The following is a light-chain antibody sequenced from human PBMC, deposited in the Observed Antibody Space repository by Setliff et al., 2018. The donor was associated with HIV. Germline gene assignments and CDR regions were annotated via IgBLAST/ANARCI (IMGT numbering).Light chain of an antibody. CDR2: EVN. J-gene: IGLJ1*01. V-gene: IGLV2-8*01. CDR3: SSYAGSNIYV. CDR1: SGDVGGYDY. Sequence: SALTQPPSASGSPGQSVTISCTGTSGDVGGYDYVSWYQQHPGKAPKLMIYEVNKRPSGVPDRFSGSKSGDTASLTVSGLQADDEADYFCSSYAGSNIYVFGTGTKVTVL.